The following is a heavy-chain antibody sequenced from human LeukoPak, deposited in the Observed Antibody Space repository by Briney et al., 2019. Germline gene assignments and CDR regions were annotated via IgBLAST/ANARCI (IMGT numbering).Heavy chain of an antibody. CDR1: GFTFSSYW. V-gene: IGHV3-74*01. CDR3: ARDLSVTNDFWSGETPKLNNWFDP. Sequence: PGGSLRLSCAASGFTFSSYWMHWVRQAPGKGLVWVSRSNSDGSSTSYADSVKGRFTISRDNAKNTLYLQMNSLRAEDTAVYYCARDLSVTNDFWSGETPKLNNWFDPWGQGTLVTVSS. J-gene: IGHJ5*02. D-gene: IGHD3-3*01. CDR2: SNSDGSST.